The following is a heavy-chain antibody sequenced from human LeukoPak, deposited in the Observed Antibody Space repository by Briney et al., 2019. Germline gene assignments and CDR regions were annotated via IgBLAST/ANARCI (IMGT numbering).Heavy chain of an antibody. Sequence: SETLSLTCTVSGGSISSGGYYWSWIRQPPGKGLEWIGYIYHSGSTYYNPSLKSRVTISVDRSKNQFSLKLSSVTAADTAVYYCARDRGFDYYDSSGYFDFDPWGQGTLVTVSS. D-gene: IGHD3-22*01. V-gene: IGHV4-30-2*01. J-gene: IGHJ5*02. CDR2: IYHSGST. CDR1: GGSISSGGYY. CDR3: ARDRGFDYYDSSGYFDFDP.